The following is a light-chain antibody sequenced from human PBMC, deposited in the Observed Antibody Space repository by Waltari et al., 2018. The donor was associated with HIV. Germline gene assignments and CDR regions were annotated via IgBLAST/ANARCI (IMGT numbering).Light chain of an antibody. J-gene: IGKJ2*01. V-gene: IGKV3-20*01. CDR1: GSVTSGY. CDR3: QLYGSSPPRYT. CDR2: GAS. Sequence: EVVLTQSPGTLSLSPGEGATLSCGASGSVTSGYLAWYQQKPGQAPRLVIYGASNRATGIPDRFSGSGSGTDFTLTISRLEPEDFAVYYCQLYGSSPPRYTFGQGTKLEIK.